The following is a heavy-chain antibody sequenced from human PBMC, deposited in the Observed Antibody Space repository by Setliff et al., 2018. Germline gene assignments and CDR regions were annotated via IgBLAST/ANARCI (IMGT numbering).Heavy chain of an antibody. Sequence: SETLSLTCNVSGGSISSGGYYWSWIRQHPGKGLEWIGYIYYSGSTYYNPSLKSRVTISVDTSKNQFTLKLSSVTAADTAVYYCARDSLTTTVRHAFDIWGQGTMVT. D-gene: IGHD4-4*01. CDR2: IYYSGST. CDR3: ARDSLTTTVRHAFDI. V-gene: IGHV4-31*03. CDR1: GGSISSGGYY. J-gene: IGHJ3*02.